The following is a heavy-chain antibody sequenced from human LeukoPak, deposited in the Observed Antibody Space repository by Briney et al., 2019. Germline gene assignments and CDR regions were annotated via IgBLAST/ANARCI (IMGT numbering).Heavy chain of an antibody. D-gene: IGHD3-10*01. Sequence: GGSLRLSCAASGFTVSANHMNWVRQVPGKGLDWASVMYSGGDTYYSDSVKGRFTFSRDNSKNTLYLQMNSLRPEDTAVYFCASQGGITIVRAVPAFGYWGQGTLVTVSS. CDR3: ASQGGITIVRAVPAFGY. CDR2: MYSGGDT. J-gene: IGHJ4*02. CDR1: GFTVSANH. V-gene: IGHV3-66*04.